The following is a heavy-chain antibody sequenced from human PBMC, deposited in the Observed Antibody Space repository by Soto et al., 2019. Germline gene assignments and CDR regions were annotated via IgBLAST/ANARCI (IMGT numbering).Heavy chain of an antibody. CDR1: GGSFSCYY. V-gene: IGHV4-34*01. CDR2: INHSGST. D-gene: IGHD3-3*01. Sequence: SETLSLTFAVYGGSFSCYYWSWIRQPPGKWLEWIWEINHSGSTNYNPPLKSRVTISVDTSKNQFSLKLSSVTAADTAVYYCARGSRIKIFGVVIPNTYYFDYCGQGTLVPVSS. J-gene: IGHJ4*02. CDR3: ARGSRIKIFGVVIPNTYYFDY.